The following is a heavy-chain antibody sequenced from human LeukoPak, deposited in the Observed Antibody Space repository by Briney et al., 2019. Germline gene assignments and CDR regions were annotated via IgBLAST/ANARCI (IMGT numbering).Heavy chain of an antibody. V-gene: IGHV4-59*08. CDR2: IYYSGST. J-gene: IGHJ3*02. Sequence: SETPSLTCSVSGGSISSYYWSWIRQPPGKGLEWIGYIYYSGSTNYNPSLKSRVTISIATSENQFSLKLSSVTAADTAVYYCARHSPVEPFDIWGQGTMVTVSS. D-gene: IGHD5-24*01. CDR3: ARHSPVEPFDI. CDR1: GGSISSYY.